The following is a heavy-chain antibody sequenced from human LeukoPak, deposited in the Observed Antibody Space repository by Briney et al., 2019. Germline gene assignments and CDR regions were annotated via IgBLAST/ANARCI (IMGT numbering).Heavy chain of an antibody. CDR3: ARDVSFLYPHTFDI. D-gene: IGHD2/OR15-2a*01. CDR2: INWNGGST. J-gene: IGHJ3*02. CDR1: GFTFDDYG. Sequence: GGSLRLSCAASGFTFDDYGMTWVRQAPGKGLEWVSGINWNGGSTGYADSVKGRFTISRDNAKNSLHLQMNSLRAEDTALYYCARDVSFLYPHTFDIWGQGTMVTVSS. V-gene: IGHV3-20*04.